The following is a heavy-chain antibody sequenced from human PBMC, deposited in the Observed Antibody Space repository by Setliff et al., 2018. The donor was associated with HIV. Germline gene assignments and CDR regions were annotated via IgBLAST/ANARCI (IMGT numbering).Heavy chain of an antibody. Sequence: PSETLSLTCTVSGGSISSSSYYWGLIRQPPGKGLEWIGSVYYSGTTYYNPSLKSRVTISEDTSRNQFSLRLTSVTAADTAVYYCARDIQAAGTGWFDPWGQGTLVTVSS. CDR2: VYYSGTT. CDR1: GGSISSSSYY. V-gene: IGHV4-39*07. CDR3: ARDIQAAGTGWFDP. D-gene: IGHD6-13*01. J-gene: IGHJ5*02.